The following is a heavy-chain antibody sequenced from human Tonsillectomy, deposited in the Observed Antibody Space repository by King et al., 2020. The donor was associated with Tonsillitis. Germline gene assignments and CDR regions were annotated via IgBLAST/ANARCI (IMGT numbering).Heavy chain of an antibody. D-gene: IGHD2-21*01. CDR2: LSYDGSNK. Sequence: QVQLVESGGGVVQPGRSLRLSCAASGFTFSSYAMHWVRQAPGKGLEWVAVLSYDGSNKYYADSVKGRFTISRDNSKNTLYLQMNSLRAEDTAVYYCAKDHHVADDAFDIWGQGTMVTVSS. CDR3: AKDHHVADDAFDI. CDR1: GFTFSSYA. V-gene: IGHV3-30*18. J-gene: IGHJ3*02.